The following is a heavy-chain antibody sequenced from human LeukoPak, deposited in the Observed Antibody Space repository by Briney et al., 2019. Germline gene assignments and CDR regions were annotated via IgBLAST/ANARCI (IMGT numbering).Heavy chain of an antibody. CDR1: GFTFSSYS. CDR3: ARTYYDFWSGYYSHEGNPFDY. V-gene: IGHV3-48*01. CDR2: ISSSSSTI. Sequence: GGSLRLSCAASGFTFSSYSMNWVRQAPGKGLEWVSDISSSSSTIYYADSVKGRFTISRDNAKNSLYLEMNSLRAEDTAVYYCARTYYDFWSGYYSHEGNPFDYWGQGTLVTVSS. J-gene: IGHJ4*02. D-gene: IGHD3-3*01.